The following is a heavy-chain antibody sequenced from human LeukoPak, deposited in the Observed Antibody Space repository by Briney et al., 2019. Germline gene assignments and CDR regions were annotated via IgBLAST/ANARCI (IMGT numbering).Heavy chain of an antibody. Sequence: AASVKVSCKASGYTFTGYYMHWVRQAPGQGLEWMGWINPNSGGTNYAQKFQGRVTMTRDTSISTAYMELSRLRSDDTAVYYCARGYCGSTSCYSFDFDYWGQGTLVTVSS. J-gene: IGHJ4*02. V-gene: IGHV1-2*02. D-gene: IGHD2-2*02. CDR3: ARGYCGSTSCYSFDFDY. CDR2: INPNSGGT. CDR1: GYTFTGYY.